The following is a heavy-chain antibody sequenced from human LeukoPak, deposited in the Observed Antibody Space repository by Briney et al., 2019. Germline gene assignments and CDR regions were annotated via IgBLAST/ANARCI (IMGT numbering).Heavy chain of an antibody. CDR2: IIPIFGTA. CDR3: ARDYYDSIGYYYAHDY. CDR1: GGTFSSYA. J-gene: IGHJ4*02. Sequence: SVKVSCKASGGTFSSYAISWVRQAPGQGLEWMGRIIPIFGTANYAQKFQGRVTITTDESTSTAYMELSSLRSEDTAVYYCARDYYDSIGYYYAHDYWGQGTLVTVSS. V-gene: IGHV1-69*05. D-gene: IGHD3-22*01.